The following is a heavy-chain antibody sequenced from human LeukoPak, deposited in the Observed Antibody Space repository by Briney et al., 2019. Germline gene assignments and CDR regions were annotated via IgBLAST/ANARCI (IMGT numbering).Heavy chain of an antibody. V-gene: IGHV3-9*01. Sequence: GGSLRLSCAASGFTFDNYAMNWVRQAPGKGLEWVSGVSWNSGSIGYVDSVRGRFTISRDNAKSSLYLQMDSPTPEDTALYYCAKDFDSSGYFSYTFDSWGQGTLVTVSS. CDR1: GFTFDNYA. CDR3: AKDFDSSGYFSYTFDS. CDR2: VSWNSGSI. J-gene: IGHJ4*02. D-gene: IGHD3-22*01.